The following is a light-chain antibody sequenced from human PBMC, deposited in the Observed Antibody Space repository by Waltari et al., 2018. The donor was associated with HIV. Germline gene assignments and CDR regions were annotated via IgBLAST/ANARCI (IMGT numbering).Light chain of an antibody. CDR3: LQYGGFPLT. CDR1: QGINNF. CDR2: ASS. Sequence: DIHVTQSPSPLSASVGATITLTCRASQGINNFLAWFQQKPGKVPKSLIYASSTLQDGVPSNFSGSGFGTDFSLTITCLQPEDFATYYCLQYGGFPLTFGGGTKVQIK. J-gene: IGKJ4*01. V-gene: IGKV1-16*02.